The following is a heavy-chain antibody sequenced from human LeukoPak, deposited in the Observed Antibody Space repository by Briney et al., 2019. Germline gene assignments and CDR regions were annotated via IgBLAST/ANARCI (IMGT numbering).Heavy chain of an antibody. CDR3: ARQGVYDSSGYYRDY. V-gene: IGHV3-7*01. CDR2: IKQDGSEQ. D-gene: IGHD3-22*01. J-gene: IGHJ4*02. Sequence: GGSLRLSCAASGFTFTKYWMSWVRQAPGEGPEWVANIKQDGSEQKYVDSVKGRFTISRDNAKNSLYLQMNSLRVEDTAVYYCARQGVYDSSGYYRDYWGQGTLVTVSS. CDR1: GFTFTKYW.